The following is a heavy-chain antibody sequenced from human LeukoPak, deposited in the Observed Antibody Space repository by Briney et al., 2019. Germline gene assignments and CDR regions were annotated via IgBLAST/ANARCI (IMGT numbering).Heavy chain of an antibody. CDR1: GGSLSGFY. V-gene: IGHV4-34*01. D-gene: IGHD3-10*01. CDR3: SGGRSQLVKSYSSGGYYYMDV. CDR2: INHCGST. Sequence: SETLSLTCAVYGGSLSGFYWSWICQPPGQGLEWIGEINHCGSTNSNPSLKSRGPISVATSRNQFSLTLRPCAAADTAVLFSSGGRSQLVKSYSSGGYYYMDVWGKGTTVTVSS. J-gene: IGHJ6*03.